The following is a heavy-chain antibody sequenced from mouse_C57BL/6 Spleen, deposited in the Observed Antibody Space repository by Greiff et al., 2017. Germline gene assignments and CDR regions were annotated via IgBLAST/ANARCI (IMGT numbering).Heavy chain of an antibody. V-gene: IGHV3-8*01. J-gene: IGHJ2*01. CDR2: ISYSGST. CDR1: GYSITSDY. Sequence: EVQLQESGPGLAKPSQTLSLTCSVTGYSITSDYWNWIRKFPGNKLEYIGYISYSGSTYYNPSLKSRISITQDTSKNQYYLQLNSATTEDAATYYCTRSQIHHGLFDYWGQGTTLTVSS. CDR3: TRSQIHHGLFDY.